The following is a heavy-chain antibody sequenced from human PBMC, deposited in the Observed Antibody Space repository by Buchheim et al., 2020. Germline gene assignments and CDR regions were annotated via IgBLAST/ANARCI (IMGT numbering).Heavy chain of an antibody. CDR2: IDASDSYA. V-gene: IGHV5-10-1*03. CDR1: GYTFTNYW. D-gene: IGHD3-16*02. Sequence: EVRLVQSGAEVKKPGESLRISCQGSGYTFTNYWITWVRQMPGKGLEWIGRIDASDSYANYDPSFEGHVTISLDKSISTAYLQWSSLKASDSAMYYCARHARDDYVWGSYRCDYWGQGT. CDR3: ARHARDDYVWGSYRCDY. J-gene: IGHJ4*02.